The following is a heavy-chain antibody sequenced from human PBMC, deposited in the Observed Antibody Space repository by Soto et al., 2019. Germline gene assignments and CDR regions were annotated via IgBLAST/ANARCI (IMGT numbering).Heavy chain of an antibody. D-gene: IGHD5-12*01. CDR1: GGTFSSYA. V-gene: IGHV1-69*13. Sequence: SVKVSCKASGGTFSSYAMNWVRQSPGQGLEWMGGIIPMFGTADYAQKFQARVTITADESTSTAYMELSSLTSEDTAVYYCARPVLMDIGVRHSYGMVVWGPGTTVTLFS. J-gene: IGHJ6*02. CDR3: ARPVLMDIGVRHSYGMVV. CDR2: IIPMFGTA.